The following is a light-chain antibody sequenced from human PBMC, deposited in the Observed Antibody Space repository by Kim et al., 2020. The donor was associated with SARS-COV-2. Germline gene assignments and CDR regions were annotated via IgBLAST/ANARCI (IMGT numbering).Light chain of an antibody. V-gene: IGKV3D-15*01. Sequence: YPGEGATLPCRASRAVGNNLAWYQQRPGQAPRLLIYGASTRATGVPARFSGSGTGTEFTLTISSLQSEDFAVYYCQQFHDWPPYTFGQGTKVDIK. CDR3: QQFHDWPPYT. J-gene: IGKJ2*01. CDR1: RAVGNN. CDR2: GAS.